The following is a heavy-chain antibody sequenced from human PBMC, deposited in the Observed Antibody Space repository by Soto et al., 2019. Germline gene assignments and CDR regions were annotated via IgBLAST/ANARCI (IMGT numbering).Heavy chain of an antibody. J-gene: IGHJ3*01. CDR2: IYTSGRT. CDR1: GGSINTYY. CDR3: AGGRGSDYPFQL. Sequence: QVQLHESGPGQVKPSETLSLTCSVSGGSINTYYWSWIRQPAGKGLEWVGRIYTSGRTNYNPSLKSRVTMSLDTSKSQVSLKLTSVTAADTAVYYCAGGRGSDYPFQLWGQGTMVSVSS. D-gene: IGHD3-16*01. V-gene: IGHV4-4*07.